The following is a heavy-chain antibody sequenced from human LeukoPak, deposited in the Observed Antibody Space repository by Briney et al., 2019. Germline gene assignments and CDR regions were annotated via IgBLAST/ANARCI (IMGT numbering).Heavy chain of an antibody. CDR1: GYTFTSYD. CDR3: ARTGYSYCYLYYYYGMDV. V-gene: IGHV1-8*01. D-gene: IGHD5-18*01. Sequence: ASVKVSCKASGYTFTSYDINWVRQATGQGLEWMGWMNPNSGNTGYAQKFQGRVTMTRNTSISTAYMELSSLRSEDTAVYYCARTGYSYCYLYYYYGMDVWGQGTTVTVSS. J-gene: IGHJ6*02. CDR2: MNPNSGNT.